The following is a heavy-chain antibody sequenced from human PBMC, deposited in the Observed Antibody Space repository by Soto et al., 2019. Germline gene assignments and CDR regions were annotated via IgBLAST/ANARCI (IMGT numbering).Heavy chain of an antibody. CDR1: GGSISSSSYY. V-gene: IGHV4-39*01. CDR2: IYYSGST. J-gene: IGHJ4*02. CDR3: ARQGYSSSWFLDY. Sequence: QLQLQESGPGLVKPSETLSLTCTVSGGSISSSSYYWGWIRQPPGKGLEWIGSIYYSGSTYYNPSLKSRVTISVDTSKNQFSLKLSSVTAADTAVYYCARQGYSSSWFLDYWGQGTLVTVSS. D-gene: IGHD6-13*01.